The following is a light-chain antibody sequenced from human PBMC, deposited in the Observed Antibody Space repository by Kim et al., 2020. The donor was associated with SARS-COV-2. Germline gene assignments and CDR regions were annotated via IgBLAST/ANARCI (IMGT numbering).Light chain of an antibody. CDR1: QSVSKY. J-gene: IGKJ5*01. V-gene: IGKV3-11*01. Sequence: EIVLTQSPATLSLSPGERATLSCRASQSVSKYLAWYQQKPGQAPRLLIYDASNRATGIPARFSGSGSGTDFTLTISSLEPEDFAVYYCQQRKNWPLTFGQGTRLEIK. CDR2: DAS. CDR3: QQRKNWPLT.